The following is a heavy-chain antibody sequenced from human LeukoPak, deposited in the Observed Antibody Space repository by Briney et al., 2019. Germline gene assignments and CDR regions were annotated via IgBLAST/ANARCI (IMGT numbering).Heavy chain of an antibody. CDR3: AREGYGSGTYRQLDY. CDR1: GGSINSDF. CDR2: IHSAGTA. D-gene: IGHD3-10*01. V-gene: IGHV4-4*07. Sequence: SETLSLTCSVSGGSINSDFWSWIRQPAGMGLEWIGRIHSAGTANYNASLKNRVTMSLDTPKNQFSLNLSSVTAADTAVYFCAREGYGSGTYRQLDYWGQGTLVTVSS. J-gene: IGHJ4*02.